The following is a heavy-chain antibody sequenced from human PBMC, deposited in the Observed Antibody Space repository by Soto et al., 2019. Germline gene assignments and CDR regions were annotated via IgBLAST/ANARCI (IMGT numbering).Heavy chain of an antibody. V-gene: IGHV1-69*12. Sequence: QVQLVQSGAEVKKPGSSVKVSCKASGGTFSSYAISWVRQAPGQGLEWMGGIIPIFGTANYAQKFQGRVTITADESTSTAYRELSSLRSEDTAVYYCASPPPHHYYYGMDVWGQGTTVTVSS. CDR3: ASPPPHHYYYGMDV. J-gene: IGHJ6*02. CDR2: IIPIFGTA. CDR1: GGTFSSYA.